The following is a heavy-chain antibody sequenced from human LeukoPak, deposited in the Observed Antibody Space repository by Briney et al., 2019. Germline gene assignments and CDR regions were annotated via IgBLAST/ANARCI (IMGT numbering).Heavy chain of an antibody. CDR3: AKDQADSIVVVPAASGFQDY. J-gene: IGHJ4*02. V-gene: IGHV3-30*02. CDR2: IRYDGSNK. Sequence: GGSLRLSCAASGFTFSSYGMHWVRQAPGKGLEWVAFIRYDGSNKYYADSVKGRFTISRDNSKNTLYLQMNSLRAEDTAVYYCAKDQADSIVVVPAASGFQDYWGQGTLVTVSS. D-gene: IGHD2-2*01. CDR1: GFTFSSYG.